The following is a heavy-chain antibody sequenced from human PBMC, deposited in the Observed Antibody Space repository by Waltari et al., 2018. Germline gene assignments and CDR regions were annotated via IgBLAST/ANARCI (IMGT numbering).Heavy chain of an antibody. V-gene: IGHV3-23*04. D-gene: IGHD3-10*01. CDR1: GFTFNTYA. Sequence: EARLEESGGGLEQPGQALRLSCSAAGFTFNTYALPWVRRAPGKGLEWVSSISDDGQTSFYAYSVKGRCIISRDNSKSTLFLHLNSLRGDDTARYYCAKGIRATATYFYMDVWGKGTTVTVSS. J-gene: IGHJ6*03. CDR2: ISDDGQTS. CDR3: AKGIRATATYFYMDV.